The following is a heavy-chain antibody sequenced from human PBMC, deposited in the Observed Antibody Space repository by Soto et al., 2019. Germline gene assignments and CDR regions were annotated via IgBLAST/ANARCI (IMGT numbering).Heavy chain of an antibody. V-gene: IGHV4-34*01. D-gene: IGHD5-12*01. CDR1: GGSFSGYY. J-gene: IGHJ5*02. Sequence: PSETLSLTCAVYGGSFSGYYWSWIRQPPGKGLEWIGEINHSGSTNYNPSLTSRVTISVDTSKNQFSLKLSSVTAADTAVYYCARGESGYSGYANWFDPWGKRTLFTVAS. CDR2: INHSGST. CDR3: ARGESGYSGYANWFDP.